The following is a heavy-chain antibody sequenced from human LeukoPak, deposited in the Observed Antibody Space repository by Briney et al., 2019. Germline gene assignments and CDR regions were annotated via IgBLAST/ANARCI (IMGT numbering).Heavy chain of an antibody. CDR2: IYSGGST. V-gene: IGHV3-66*02. CDR1: GFTVSNNY. CDR3: TKYRSYVRSYFDY. Sequence: GGSLRLSCAVSGFTVSNNYMSWVRQAPGKGLEWVSVIYSGGSTYYADSVKGRFTISRDNSKNTLYLQMNSLRIEDTAVYYCTKYRSYVRSYFDYWGQGTLVTVAS. J-gene: IGHJ4*02. D-gene: IGHD1-26*01.